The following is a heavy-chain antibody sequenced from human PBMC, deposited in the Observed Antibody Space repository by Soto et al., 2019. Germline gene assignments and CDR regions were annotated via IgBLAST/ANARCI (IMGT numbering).Heavy chain of an antibody. V-gene: IGHV1-18*01. J-gene: IGHJ4*02. CDR2: ISAYNGNT. CDR3: ARGNTYYYDSSGYYEDY. CDR1: GYTFTSYV. Sequence: ASGKVSCKASGYTFTSYVISWLLQSPLQVLDWMGWISAYNGNTNYAQNLQGRVTMTTDTSTSTAYMELRSLRSDDTAVYYCARGNTYYYDSSGYYEDYWGQGTLVTVSS. D-gene: IGHD3-22*01.